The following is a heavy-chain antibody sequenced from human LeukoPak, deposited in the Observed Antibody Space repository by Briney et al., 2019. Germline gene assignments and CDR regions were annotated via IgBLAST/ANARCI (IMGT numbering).Heavy chain of an antibody. CDR3: ARELRGFCKQLDCAAGDRFDR. Sequence: SETLSLTCTVSGGSISSSSYYWGWIRQPPGKGLEWIGSIYYSGSTYYNPSLKSRVTISVDTSKNQFSLKLSSVTAADTAVYYCARELRGFCKQLDCAAGDRFDRWGQGTLVTVSS. V-gene: IGHV4-39*07. D-gene: IGHD6-13*01. J-gene: IGHJ5*02. CDR2: IYYSGST. CDR1: GGSISSSSYY.